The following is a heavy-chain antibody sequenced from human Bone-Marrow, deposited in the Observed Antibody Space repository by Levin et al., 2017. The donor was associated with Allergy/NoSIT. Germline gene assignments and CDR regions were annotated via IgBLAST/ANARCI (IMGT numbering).Heavy chain of an antibody. CDR1: GFSLSTTGMR. Sequence: QTLSLTCTFSGFSLSTTGMRVSWIRQPPGKALEWLARIDWDDDKFYSTSLKTRLTISKDTSKSQVVLAMTNTDPVDTATYYCARMTAYGYGAYYFDYWGQGTLVTVSS. D-gene: IGHD5-12*01. CDR3: ARMTAYGYGAYYFDY. CDR2: IDWDDDK. V-gene: IGHV2-70*04. J-gene: IGHJ4*02.